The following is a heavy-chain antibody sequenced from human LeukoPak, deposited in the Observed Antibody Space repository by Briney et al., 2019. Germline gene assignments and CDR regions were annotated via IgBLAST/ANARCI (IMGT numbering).Heavy chain of an antibody. CDR2: INPNNGGT. CDR3: SRELRMATFH. V-gene: IGHV1-2*02. J-gene: IGHJ4*02. CDR1: GYTFTGSY. D-gene: IGHD5-24*01. Sequence: ASVRVSCKASGYTFTGSYMHWVRQAPGQGLEWMGWINPNNGGTNYAPKFQDRVTMTRDTSISTVYMVLSSLKSDDTAIYYCSRELRMATFHWGQGTLVTVSS.